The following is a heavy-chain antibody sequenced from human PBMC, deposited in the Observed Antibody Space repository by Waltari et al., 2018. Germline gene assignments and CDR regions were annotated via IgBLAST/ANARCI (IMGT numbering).Heavy chain of an antibody. D-gene: IGHD6-13*01. V-gene: IGHV4-39*07. Sequence: QLQLQESGPGLVKASETLSLTCTVSGCSLRISRYYSGWIRQPPGKGLEWIGRIYYNGSTYYNPSLNSRVTISLDPSKNQFSLKLSSVTAADTAVYYCAREVLQQQQVILFYYWGQGTLVTVSS. CDR2: IYYNGST. J-gene: IGHJ4*02. CDR3: AREVLQQQQVILFYY. CDR1: GCSLRISRYY.